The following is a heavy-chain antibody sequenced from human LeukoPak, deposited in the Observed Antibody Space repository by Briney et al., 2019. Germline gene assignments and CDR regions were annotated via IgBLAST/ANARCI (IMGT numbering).Heavy chain of an antibody. CDR2: IKSKTEGGTT. CDR3: TTDLPLPAATHG. J-gene: IGHJ4*02. V-gene: IGHV3-15*01. CDR1: GFTFSNAW. Sequence: PGGSVRLSCAAWGFTFSNAWMSWVRQAPGKGREGVGRIKSKTEGGTTDYAAPVKGRFTISRDDSKNTLYLQMNSLKTEDTAVYYCTTDLPLPAATHGWGQGTLVTVSS. D-gene: IGHD2-2*01.